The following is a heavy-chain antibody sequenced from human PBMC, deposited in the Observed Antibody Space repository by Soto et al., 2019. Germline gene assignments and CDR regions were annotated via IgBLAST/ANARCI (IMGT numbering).Heavy chain of an antibody. Sequence: QVQLVESGGGVVQPGRSLRLSCAASGFTFSSYGMHWVRQAPGKGLEWVAVISYDGSNKYYADSVKGRFTISRDNSKNTLYLQMYSLRAEDTAVYYCAKDARFLEWLWEPYYYYGMDVWGQGTTVTVSS. CDR2: ISYDGSNK. J-gene: IGHJ6*02. V-gene: IGHV3-30*18. CDR1: GFTFSSYG. D-gene: IGHD3-3*01. CDR3: AKDARFLEWLWEPYYYYGMDV.